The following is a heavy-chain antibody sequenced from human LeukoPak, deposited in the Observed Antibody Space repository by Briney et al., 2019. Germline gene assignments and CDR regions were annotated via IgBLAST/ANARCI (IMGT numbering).Heavy chain of an antibody. CDR1: GFTFSSYW. D-gene: IGHD3-10*01. Sequence: PGGSLRLSCAASGFTFSSYWMSWVRQAPGKGLEWVANIKQDGSEKYYVDSVKGRFTISRDNSKNTLYLQMNSLRAEDTAVYYCARDRRTYGSGSYLTGFDYWGRGTLVTVSS. CDR3: ARDRRTYGSGSYLTGFDY. CDR2: IKQDGSEK. V-gene: IGHV3-7*01. J-gene: IGHJ4*02.